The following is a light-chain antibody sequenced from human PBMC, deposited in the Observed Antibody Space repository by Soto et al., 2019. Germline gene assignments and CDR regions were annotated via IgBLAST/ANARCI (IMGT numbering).Light chain of an antibody. CDR1: ESVMIN. J-gene: IGKJ1*01. CDR2: GAS. CDR3: QQYNNWPWT. V-gene: IGKV3-15*01. Sequence: DIVLTQSPGTLSLSPGERATLSCRASESVMINHLACDQQKPGQAPRLLIYGASTRATGIPARFSGSGSGTEFTLTISSLQSEDFAVYYCQQYNNWPWTFGQGTKVDIK.